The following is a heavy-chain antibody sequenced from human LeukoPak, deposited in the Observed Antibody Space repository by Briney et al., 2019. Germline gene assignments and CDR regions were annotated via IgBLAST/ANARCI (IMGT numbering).Heavy chain of an antibody. CDR2: INTNTGNP. V-gene: IGHV7-4-1*02. CDR3: ARVGPPTPTIATAGTGYFQH. CDR1: GYTFTTYA. J-gene: IGHJ1*01. Sequence: ASVKVSCKAYGYTFTTYALNWVRQAAGQGLEWMGWINTNTGNPTYAQGFTGRFVFSLDTSVSTAYLQISSLKTEDTAVYYCARVGPPTPTIATAGTGYFQHWGQGTLVTVSS. D-gene: IGHD6-13*01.